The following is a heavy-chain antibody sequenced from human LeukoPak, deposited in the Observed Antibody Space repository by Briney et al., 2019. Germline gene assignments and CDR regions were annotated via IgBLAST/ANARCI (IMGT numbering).Heavy chain of an antibody. CDR2: ISGSGGRT. CDR1: GFTFSSYA. Sequence: PGGSLRLSCAASGFTFSSYAMSWVRQAPGKGLAWVSGISGSGGRTYYADSVKGRFTISRDNSKNTLYLQMSSLRAEDTAVYYCAKHKEDYGDSCLDDSWGQGTLVTGSS. V-gene: IGHV3-23*01. D-gene: IGHD4-17*01. J-gene: IGHJ5*01. CDR3: AKHKEDYGDSCLDDS.